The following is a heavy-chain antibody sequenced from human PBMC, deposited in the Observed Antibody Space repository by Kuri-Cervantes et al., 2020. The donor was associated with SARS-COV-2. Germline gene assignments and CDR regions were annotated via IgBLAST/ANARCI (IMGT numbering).Heavy chain of an antibody. D-gene: IGHD3-16*02. CDR1: GFTFSSYG. Sequence: LSLTCAASGFTFSSYGMHWVRQAPGKGLEWVAVISYDGSNKDYADSVKGRFTISRDNSKNTLYLQMNSLRAEDTAVYYCQSFGGVIVQNWGQGTLVTVSS. CDR2: ISYDGSNK. J-gene: IGHJ4*02. V-gene: IGHV3-30*03. CDR3: QSFGGVIVQN.